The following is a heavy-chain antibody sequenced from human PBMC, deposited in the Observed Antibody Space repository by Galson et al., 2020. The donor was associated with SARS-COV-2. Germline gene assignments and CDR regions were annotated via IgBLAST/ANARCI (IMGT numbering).Heavy chain of an antibody. J-gene: IGHJ4*02. Sequence: GESLKISCAASGFTFSSYGMHWVRQAPGKGLEWAAVIWYDGSNKDYADSVKGRFTISRDNSKNTLYLQLNSLRAEDTAVYYCARDGGGIAARRLGDYWGQGTLVTVSS. CDR2: IWYDGSNK. V-gene: IGHV3-33*01. CDR3: ARDGGGIAARRLGDY. CDR1: GFTFSSYG. D-gene: IGHD6-6*01.